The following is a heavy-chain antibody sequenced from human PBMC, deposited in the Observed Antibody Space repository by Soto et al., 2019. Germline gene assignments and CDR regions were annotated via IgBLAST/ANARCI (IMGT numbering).Heavy chain of an antibody. J-gene: IGHJ4*02. Sequence: QVQLVQSGAEVKKPGASVKVSCKASGYTFTSYAMHWVRQAPGQRLEWMGWINAGNGNTKYSQKFQGRVTITRDTSVSAAYTEQSSVTSEVMVGDSCARALVGGADDHRGQGTLVTV. CDR3: ARALVGGADDH. D-gene: IGHD3-10*01. V-gene: IGHV1-3*01. CDR2: INAGNGNT. CDR1: GYTFTSYA.